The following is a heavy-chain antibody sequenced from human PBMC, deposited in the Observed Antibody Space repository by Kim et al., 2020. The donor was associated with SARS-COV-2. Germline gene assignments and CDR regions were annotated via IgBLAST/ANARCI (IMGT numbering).Heavy chain of an antibody. J-gene: IGHJ6*02. CDR2: ISGTGGST. Sequence: GGSLRLSCAASGFTFSSYAMTWVRQAPGEGLEWVSAISGTGGSTYDADSVKGRFTISRDNSKNTLYLQMNSLRAEDTAVYYCAKRIEYGGDSRFQYYYGMDVWGQGTTVTVSS. CDR3: AKRIEYGGDSRFQYYYGMDV. CDR1: GFTFSSYA. V-gene: IGHV3-23*01. D-gene: IGHD2-21*02.